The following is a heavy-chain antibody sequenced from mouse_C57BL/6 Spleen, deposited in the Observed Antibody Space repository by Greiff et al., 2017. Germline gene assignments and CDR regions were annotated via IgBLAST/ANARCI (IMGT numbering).Heavy chain of an antibody. Sequence: QVQLQQPGAELVKPGASLKMSCTASGYTFTSYWLTWVKQRPGQGLEWIGDIYPGSGSTNYNEKFKSKATLTVDTSSSTAYMQLSSLTSEDTAVYYCASPLYYDYDGFAYWGQGTLVTVSA. CDR3: ASPLYYDYDGFAY. D-gene: IGHD2-4*01. V-gene: IGHV1-55*01. CDR2: IYPGSGST. CDR1: GYTFTSYW. J-gene: IGHJ3*01.